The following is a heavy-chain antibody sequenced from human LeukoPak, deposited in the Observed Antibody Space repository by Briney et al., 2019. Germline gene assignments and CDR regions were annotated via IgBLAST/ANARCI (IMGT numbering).Heavy chain of an antibody. Sequence: ASVKVSCKASGYSFTDYYMHWVRQAPGQGLESMGWINPDSGGTNYPQKFQGRVTMTRDTSISTAYMELSRLRSDDTAVYYYARGGHYYSYSMDVWGKGTTVTVSS. J-gene: IGHJ6*03. CDR1: GYSFTDYY. V-gene: IGHV1-2*02. CDR2: INPDSGGT. CDR3: ARGGHYYSYSMDV.